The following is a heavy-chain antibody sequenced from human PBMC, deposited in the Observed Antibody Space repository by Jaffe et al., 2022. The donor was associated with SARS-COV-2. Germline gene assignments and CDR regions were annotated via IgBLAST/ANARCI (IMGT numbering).Heavy chain of an antibody. CDR2: INHSGST. CDR1: GGSFSGYY. CDR3: ARGHHYYGQKSSYYYMDV. D-gene: IGHD3-10*01. J-gene: IGHJ6*03. V-gene: IGHV4-34*01. Sequence: QVQLQQWGAGLLKPSETLSLTCAVYGGSFSGYYWSWIRQPPGKGLEWIGEINHSGSTNYNPSLKSRVTISVDTSKNQFSLKLSSVTAADTAVYYCARGHHYYGQKSSYYYMDVWGKGTTVTVSS.